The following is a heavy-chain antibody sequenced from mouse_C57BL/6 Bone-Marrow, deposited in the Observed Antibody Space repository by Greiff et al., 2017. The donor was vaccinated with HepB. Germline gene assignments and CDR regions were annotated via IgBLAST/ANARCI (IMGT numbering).Heavy chain of an antibody. Sequence: VQLQQSGPELVKPGASVKISCKASGYTFTDYYINWVKQRPGQGLEWIGWIFPGSGSTYYNEKFKGKATLTVDKSSSTAYMLLSSLTSEDSAVYCCARRNYYGSSHWYFDVWGTGTTVTVSS. J-gene: IGHJ1*03. CDR1: GYTFTDYY. D-gene: IGHD1-1*01. CDR3: ARRNYYGSSHWYFDV. CDR2: IFPGSGST. V-gene: IGHV1-75*01.